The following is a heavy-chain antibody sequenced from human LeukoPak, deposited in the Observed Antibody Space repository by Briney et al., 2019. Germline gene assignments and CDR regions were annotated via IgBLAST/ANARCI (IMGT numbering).Heavy chain of an antibody. D-gene: IGHD6-13*01. CDR1: GFTFSSYD. Sequence: GGSLRLSCAASGFTFSSYDMHWVRQATGKGLEWVSAIGTAGDTYYPGSVKGRFTISRENAKNSLYLQMNSLRAGDTAVYYCARAAAAGYYYYGMDVWGQGTTVTVSS. CDR2: IGTAGDT. J-gene: IGHJ6*02. CDR3: ARAAAAGYYYYGMDV. V-gene: IGHV3-13*01.